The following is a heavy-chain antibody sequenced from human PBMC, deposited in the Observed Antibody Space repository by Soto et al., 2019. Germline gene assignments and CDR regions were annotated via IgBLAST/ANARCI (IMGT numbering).Heavy chain of an antibody. CDR3: AIEGCIGDRSFGAFDM. D-gene: IGHD6-6*01. CDR1: AFPFRDHA. V-gene: IGHV3-30-3*01. J-gene: IGHJ3*02. CDR2: ITYNGINK. Sequence: QAQLVESGGGVVQPGRSLRLSCAASAFPFRDHAMHWVRQAPGKGLEWLAVITYNGINKNYADSVKGRFTVSRDNSNSMLYLQMASMRGDDTGIYYCAIEGCIGDRSFGAFDMWGQGTMVTVSS.